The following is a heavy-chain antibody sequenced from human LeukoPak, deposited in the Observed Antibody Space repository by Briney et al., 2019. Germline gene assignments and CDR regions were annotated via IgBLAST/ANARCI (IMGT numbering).Heavy chain of an antibody. J-gene: IGHJ4*02. CDR1: GESLSKYY. V-gene: IGHV4-34*01. Sequence: PSETLSLTCAVYGESLSKYYWTWIRQSPGKGLEWIGEINHRGSTNLNPSLKSRVTLSVDTSKHQFSLRLTSVTAADAAVYYCASSVGSTDYWGQGTLVTVSS. D-gene: IGHD1-26*01. CDR3: ASSVGSTDY. CDR2: INHRGST.